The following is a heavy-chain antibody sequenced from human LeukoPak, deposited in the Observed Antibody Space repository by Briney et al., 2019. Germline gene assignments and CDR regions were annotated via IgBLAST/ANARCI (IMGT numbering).Heavy chain of an antibody. J-gene: IGHJ6*03. CDR3: ARAAPRITMVRGMSYYYYMDV. V-gene: IGHV4-61*02. CDR2: IYTSGST. CDR1: GGSISSGSYY. Sequence: PSQTLSLTCTVSGGSISSGSYYWSWIRQPAGKGLEWIGRIYTSGSTNYNPSLKSRVTISVDTSKNQFSLKLSSVTAADTAVYYCARAAPRITMVRGMSYYYYMDVWGKGTTVTVSS. D-gene: IGHD3-10*01.